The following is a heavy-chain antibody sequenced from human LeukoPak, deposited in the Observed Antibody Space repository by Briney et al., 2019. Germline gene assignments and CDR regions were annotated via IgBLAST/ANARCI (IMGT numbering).Heavy chain of an antibody. CDR3: AKDLDYYGSGSPHFDY. Sequence: GRSLRLSCAASGFTFSSYGMHWVRQAPGKGLEWVAVISYDGSNKYYADSVKGRFTISRDNSKNTLYLQMNSLRAEDTAVYYCAKDLDYYGSGSPHFDYWGQGTLVTVSS. J-gene: IGHJ4*02. CDR2: ISYDGSNK. V-gene: IGHV3-30*18. D-gene: IGHD3-10*01. CDR1: GFTFSSYG.